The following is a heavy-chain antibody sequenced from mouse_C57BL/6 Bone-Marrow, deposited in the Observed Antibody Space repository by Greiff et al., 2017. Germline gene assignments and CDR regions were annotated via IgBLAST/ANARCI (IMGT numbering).Heavy chain of an antibody. J-gene: IGHJ3*01. CDR2: IDPSSGGT. V-gene: IGHV1-72*01. CDR1: GYTFTSYW. CDR3: ARWDYYPLAY. D-gene: IGHD1-1*01. Sequence: QVQLQQPGAELVKPGASVKLSCKASGYTFTSYWMHWVKQRPGRGLEWIGRIDPSSGGTNYNEKFKSKATLTVDKSSSTAYMQLSSLTSEDSAVDYCARWDYYPLAYWGQGTLVTVSA.